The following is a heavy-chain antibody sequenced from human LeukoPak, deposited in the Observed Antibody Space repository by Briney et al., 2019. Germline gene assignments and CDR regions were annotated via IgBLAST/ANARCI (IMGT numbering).Heavy chain of an antibody. J-gene: IGHJ6*03. V-gene: IGHV3-21*01. CDR1: GFTFDDYA. Sequence: GGSLRLSCAASGFTFDDYAMHWVRQAPGKGLEWVSGISYSSTYIYYADSVKGRFTISRDNAKSSLYLQMNSLRAEGTAVYYCARDPYSGSYGADYYYYMDVWGKGTTVTISS. CDR2: ISYSSTYI. D-gene: IGHD1-26*01. CDR3: ARDPYSGSYGADYYYYMDV.